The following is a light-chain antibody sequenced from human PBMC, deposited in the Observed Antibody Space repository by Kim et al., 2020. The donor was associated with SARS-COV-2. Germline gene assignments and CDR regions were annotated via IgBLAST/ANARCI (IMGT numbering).Light chain of an antibody. CDR1: QSVSSY. CDR3: QQRSNWHRT. V-gene: IGKV3-11*02. CDR2: DAS. Sequence: EIVLTQSPATLSLSPGERATLTCRASQSVSSYLAWYQQKPGQAPRLLIYDASNRATGVPARFSGSGCGRDVTLTISSLEPEDFAVYYCQQRSNWHRTFGQGTKVDIK. J-gene: IGKJ1*01.